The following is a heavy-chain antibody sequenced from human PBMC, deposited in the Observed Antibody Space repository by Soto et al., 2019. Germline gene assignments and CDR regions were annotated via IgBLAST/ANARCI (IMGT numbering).Heavy chain of an antibody. V-gene: IGHV4-31*03. J-gene: IGHJ4*02. CDR2: IYYSGST. Sequence: QVQLQESGPGLVKPSQTLSLTCTVSGGSISSGGYYWSWIRQHPGQGLEWIGYIYYSGSTYYNPALKSRVTISVDTSKNQFSLKLSSVTAADTAVYYCARDEPGYGSGYFDYWGQGTLVTVSS. D-gene: IGHD3-10*01. CDR1: GGSISSGGYY. CDR3: ARDEPGYGSGYFDY.